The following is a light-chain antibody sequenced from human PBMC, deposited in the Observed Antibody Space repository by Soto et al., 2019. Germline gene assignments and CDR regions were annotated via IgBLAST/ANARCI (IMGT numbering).Light chain of an antibody. CDR1: QSLSSSY. Sequence: EIVFTQSPGTLSLSPGERATLSCRASQSLSSSYLAWYQQKPGQAPRLLIYGASSRATGIPDRFSGSGSGTDFTLTITRLEPEDFVVYYCQQYGSSPKTFGQGTKVDIK. CDR2: GAS. CDR3: QQYGSSPKT. J-gene: IGKJ1*01. V-gene: IGKV3-20*01.